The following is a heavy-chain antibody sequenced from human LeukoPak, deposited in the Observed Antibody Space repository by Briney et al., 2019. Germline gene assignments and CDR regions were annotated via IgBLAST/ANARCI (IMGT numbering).Heavy chain of an antibody. Sequence: SETLSLTCAVYGGSFSGYYWSWTRQPPGKGLEWIGEINHSGSTNYNPSLKSRVTISVDTSKNQFSLKLSSVTAADTAVYYCARGLYDSSHWGQGTLVTVSS. CDR3: ARGLYDSSH. D-gene: IGHD3-22*01. V-gene: IGHV4-34*01. J-gene: IGHJ4*02. CDR2: INHSGST. CDR1: GGSFSGYY.